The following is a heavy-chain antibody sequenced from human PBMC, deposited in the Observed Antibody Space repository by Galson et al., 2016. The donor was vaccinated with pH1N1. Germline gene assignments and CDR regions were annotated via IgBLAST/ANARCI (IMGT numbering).Heavy chain of an antibody. Sequence: SLRLSCAASGFTFSNYWMSWVRQAPGKGLEWVANIKEDGSQKYYVDSVKGRFTISRDNAKNSLNLQMNSLRAEDTAVYYCARKGLPDSWGQGTVVTVSS. CDR2: IKEDGSQK. CDR1: GFTFSNYW. J-gene: IGHJ5*01. V-gene: IGHV3-7*04. CDR3: ARKGLPDS.